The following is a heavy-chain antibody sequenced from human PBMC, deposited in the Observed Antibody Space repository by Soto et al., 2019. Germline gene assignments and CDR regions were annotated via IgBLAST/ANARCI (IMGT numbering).Heavy chain of an antibody. V-gene: IGHV3-48*01. D-gene: IGHD2-15*01. J-gene: IGHJ4*02. CDR2: ISSSSSTI. Sequence: GGSLRLSCAASGFTFSSYSMNWVRQAPGKGLEWVSYISSSSSTIYYADSVKGRFTISRDNAKNSLYLQMNSLRAEDTAVYYCARDGYREKEVVVAAHFDYWGQGTLVTVSS. CDR3: ARDGYREKEVVVAAHFDY. CDR1: GFTFSSYS.